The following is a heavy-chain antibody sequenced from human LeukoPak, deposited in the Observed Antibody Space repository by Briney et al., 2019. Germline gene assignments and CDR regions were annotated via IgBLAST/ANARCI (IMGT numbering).Heavy chain of an antibody. Sequence: PGGSLRLSCAASGFTFSNYAMSWVRQAPGKGLEWVSGVSDSGRSTYYADSVQGRFIISRDNSKNTLYLQMNSLRVDGTAAYFCAQNQWEFPAWGQGTLVTVSS. CDR1: GFTFSNYA. CDR2: VSDSGRST. CDR3: AQNQWEFPA. J-gene: IGHJ5*02. V-gene: IGHV3-23*01. D-gene: IGHD1-26*01.